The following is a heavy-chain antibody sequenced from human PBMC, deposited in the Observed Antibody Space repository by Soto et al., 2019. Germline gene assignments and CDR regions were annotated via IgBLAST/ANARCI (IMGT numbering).Heavy chain of an antibody. CDR1: GFTFSPYA. V-gene: IGHV3-30*09. CDR2: ISYDGNNK. CDR3: SRGRLDTPALDY. D-gene: IGHD2-2*01. Sequence: QVQLVESGGGVVQPGRSLRLSCAASGFTFSPYAMHWVRQAPGKGLEWVAVISYDGNNKNYADSVKGRLAISRDNSRNTLYLQMNSPRAEDTAVYYCSRGRLDTPALDYWGQGTLVTVSS. J-gene: IGHJ4*02.